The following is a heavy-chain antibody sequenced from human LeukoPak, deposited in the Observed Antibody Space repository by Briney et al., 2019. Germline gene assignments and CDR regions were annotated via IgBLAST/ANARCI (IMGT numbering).Heavy chain of an antibody. CDR3: ARDDVHISGDY. Sequence: EASVKVSCKASGYTFTSYGISWVRQAPGHGLEWMGWISAYNGNTNYAQKFQGRVTMTTDTSTSTAYMELRSLRSDDTAVYYCARDDVHISGDYWGQGTLVTVSS. CDR1: GYTFTSYG. V-gene: IGHV1-18*01. CDR2: ISAYNGNT. D-gene: IGHD5-12*01. J-gene: IGHJ4*02.